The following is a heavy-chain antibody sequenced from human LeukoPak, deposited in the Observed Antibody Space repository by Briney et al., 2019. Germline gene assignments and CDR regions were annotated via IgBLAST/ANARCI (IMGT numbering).Heavy chain of an antibody. CDR2: ISHDGINT. CDR1: GFSFSNYA. D-gene: IGHD2-15*01. CDR3: AKNGDRGAYCTGGTCYPYFYYYMDV. V-gene: IGHV3-30*18. J-gene: IGHJ6*03. Sequence: GGSLRLSCAASGFSFSNYAMHWVRQDSGRGLDWLAVISHDGINTYYADSVKGRFTISRDNSRNTLYLQLNSLRAEDTAIYYCAKNGDRGAYCTGGTCYPYFYYYMDVWGKGTTVTI.